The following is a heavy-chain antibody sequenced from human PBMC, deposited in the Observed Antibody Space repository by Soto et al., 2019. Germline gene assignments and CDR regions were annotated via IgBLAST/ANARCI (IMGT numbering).Heavy chain of an antibody. V-gene: IGHV5-51*01. CDR2: IYPGDSDT. CDR1: GYNFANYW. CDR3: ARAHSTGWYKHLDF. D-gene: IGHD6-19*01. J-gene: IGHJ4*02. Sequence: GESLKISCQGSGYNFANYWIAWVRQMPGKGLEWMGVIYPGDSDTRYGPSFQGHVTISADRSINTAYLEWSSLKASDTAIYYCARAHSTGWYKHLDFWGQGTLVTVPS.